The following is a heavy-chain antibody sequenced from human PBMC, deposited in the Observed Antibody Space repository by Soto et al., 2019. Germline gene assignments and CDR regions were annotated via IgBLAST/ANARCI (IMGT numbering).Heavy chain of an antibody. CDR1: GFTFSSYA. CDR2: ITGSGVSK. J-gene: IGHJ4*02. V-gene: IGHV3-23*01. Sequence: PGGSLRLSCAASGFTFSSYAMSWVRQAPGKGLEWVSAITGSGVSKYYTDSVKGRFTISRDNSKNTLYLQMNSLRAEDTALYYCAKDGIAAAGQRSYYFDYWGQGTLVTVSS. CDR3: AKDGIAAAGQRSYYFDY. D-gene: IGHD6-13*01.